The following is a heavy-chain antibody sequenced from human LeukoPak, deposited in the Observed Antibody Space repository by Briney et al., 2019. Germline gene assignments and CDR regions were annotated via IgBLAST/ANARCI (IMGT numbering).Heavy chain of an antibody. CDR2: ISDNGANI. Sequence: PGGSLRLSCAASGFSFSTYGMNWVRQAPETGLEWVTAISDNGANIYYADSVKGRFTVSRDNSKNTLYLEMNNLRPEDTAVYYCAKGRESRAAVTLDYFEYWGQGALVAVSS. D-gene: IGHD3-10*01. CDR1: GFSFSTYG. V-gene: IGHV3-23*01. J-gene: IGHJ4*02. CDR3: AKGRESRAAVTLDYFEY.